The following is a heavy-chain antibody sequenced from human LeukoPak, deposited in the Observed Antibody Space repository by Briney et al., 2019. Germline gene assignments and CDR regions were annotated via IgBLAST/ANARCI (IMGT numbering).Heavy chain of an antibody. D-gene: IGHD2-15*01. Sequence: PGRSLRLSCAASGFTFSSYGMHWVRQAPGKGLEWVAVISYDGSNKYYADSVKGRFTISRDNAKNSLYLQMNSLRDEDTAVYFCARAVDLVVVAPATRGYYGMDVWGQGTTVTVSS. J-gene: IGHJ6*02. CDR3: ARAVDLVVVAPATRGYYGMDV. CDR2: ISYDGSNK. CDR1: GFTFSSYG. V-gene: IGHV3-30*03.